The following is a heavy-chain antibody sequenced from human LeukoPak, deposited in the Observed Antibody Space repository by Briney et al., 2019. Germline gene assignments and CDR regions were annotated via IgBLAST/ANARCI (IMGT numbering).Heavy chain of an antibody. V-gene: IGHV3-23*01. CDR3: AKVTVCYGCYFDY. J-gene: IGHJ4*02. Sequence: GSLRLSCAASGYTFSSHGMTWVRQAPGKGLEWVSTINGAGDNTNYAETVKGRVTISRDNSKNTVYLQTNSLRAEDTAIYYCAKVTVCYGCYFDYWGQGTLVTVSS. CDR1: GYTFSSHG. D-gene: IGHD3-16*01. CDR2: INGAGDNT.